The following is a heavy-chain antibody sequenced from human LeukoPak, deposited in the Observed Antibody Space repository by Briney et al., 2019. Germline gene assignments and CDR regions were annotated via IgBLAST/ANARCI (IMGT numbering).Heavy chain of an antibody. CDR2: ISSSGSTI. CDR3: AKDSSGWDNWFDP. V-gene: IGHV3-48*03. Sequence: PGGSLRLSCAASGFTFSSYEMNWVRQAPGKGLEWVSYISSSGSTIYYADSVKGRFTISRDNSKNTLYLQMNSLRAEDTAVFYCAKDSSGWDNWFDPWGQGTLVTVSS. CDR1: GFTFSSYE. J-gene: IGHJ5*02. D-gene: IGHD6-19*01.